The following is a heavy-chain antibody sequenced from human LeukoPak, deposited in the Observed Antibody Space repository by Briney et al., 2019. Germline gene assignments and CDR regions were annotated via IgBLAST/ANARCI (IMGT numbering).Heavy chain of an antibody. J-gene: IGHJ5*02. CDR3: ARVHYYDSKGNWFDP. CDR2: MNPNSGNT. V-gene: IGHV1-8*01. D-gene: IGHD3-22*01. CDR1: GYTFTNYD. Sequence: ASVKVSCKASGYTFTNYDINWVRQATGQGLEWMGWMNPNSGNTGYAQKFQGRGTMTRDTSISTAYMELNSLRSEDTAVYYCARVHYYDSKGNWFDPWGQGTLVTVSS.